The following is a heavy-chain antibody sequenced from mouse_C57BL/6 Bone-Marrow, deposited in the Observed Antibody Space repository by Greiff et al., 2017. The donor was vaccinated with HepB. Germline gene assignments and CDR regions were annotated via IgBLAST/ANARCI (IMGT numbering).Heavy chain of an antibody. CDR1: GYTFTDYY. D-gene: IGHD3-2*02. Sequence: EVMLQQSGPELVKPGASVKISCKASGYTFTDYYMNWVKQSHGKSLEWIGDINPNNGGTSYNQKFKGKATLTVDKSSSTAYMELRSLTSEDSAVYYCDRVRLEAMDYWGQGTSVTVSS. V-gene: IGHV1-26*01. J-gene: IGHJ4*01. CDR2: INPNNGGT. CDR3: DRVRLEAMDY.